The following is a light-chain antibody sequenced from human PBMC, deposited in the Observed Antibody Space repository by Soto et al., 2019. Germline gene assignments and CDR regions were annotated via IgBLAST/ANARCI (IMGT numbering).Light chain of an antibody. J-gene: IGLJ3*02. V-gene: IGLV1-40*01. CDR3: QSYDSSLSGFNWV. CDR1: SSNIGAGYD. Sequence: QSVLTQPPSVSGAPGQRVTISCTGSSSNIGAGYDVHWYQQLPGTAPKLLIYGNSNRPSGVPDRFSGSKSGTSASLAITGLQAEDEADYSCQSYDSSLSGFNWVFGGGTQLTVL. CDR2: GNS.